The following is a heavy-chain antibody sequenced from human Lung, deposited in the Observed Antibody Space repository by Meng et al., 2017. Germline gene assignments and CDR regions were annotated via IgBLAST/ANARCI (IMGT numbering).Heavy chain of an antibody. J-gene: IGHJ4*02. CDR2: INHSGST. Sequence: QFHRWGAGLLEPSETLSLTCVVSGGSFSDYYWSWIRQPPGKGLEWIGEINHSGSTNYNPSLESRATISVDTSQNNLSLKLSSVTAADSAVYYCARGPTTMAHDFDYWGQGTLVTVSS. CDR1: GGSFSDYY. CDR3: ARGPTTMAHDFDY. D-gene: IGHD4-11*01. V-gene: IGHV4-34*01.